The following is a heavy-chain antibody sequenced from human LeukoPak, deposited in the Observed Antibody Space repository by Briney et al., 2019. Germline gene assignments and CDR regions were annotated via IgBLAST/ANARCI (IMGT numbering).Heavy chain of an antibody. CDR1: GFTFNSYW. CDR3: ARYEQRPGVTASDP. V-gene: IGHV3-74*01. J-gene: IGHJ5*02. CDR2: INPDGSWT. D-gene: IGHD2-21*02. Sequence: GGSLRLSCAASGFTFNSYWMVWFRQAPGKGLVWVSRINPDGSWTLHADSVKGRFAISRDYARNALYLQMNSLGVEDTAMYYCARYEQRPGVTASDPWSQGTLVTVSS.